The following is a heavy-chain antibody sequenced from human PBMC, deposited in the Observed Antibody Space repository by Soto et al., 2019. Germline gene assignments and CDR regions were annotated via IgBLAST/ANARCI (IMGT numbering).Heavy chain of an antibody. CDR2: ISAYNGNT. J-gene: IGHJ4*02. V-gene: IGHV1-18*01. Sequence: ASVKVSCKASGYTFTSYGISWVRQAPGQGLEWMGWISAYNGNTNYAQKLQGRVTMTTDTSTSTAYMELRSLRSDDTAVYYCARISSSWYREYYFGYWGQGTLVTVSS. CDR1: GYTFTSYG. D-gene: IGHD6-13*01. CDR3: ARISSSWYREYYFGY.